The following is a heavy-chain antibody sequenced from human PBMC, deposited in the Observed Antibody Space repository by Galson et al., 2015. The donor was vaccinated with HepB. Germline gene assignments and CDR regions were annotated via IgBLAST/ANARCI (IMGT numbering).Heavy chain of an antibody. Sequence: SLRLSCAASEFTLSGYALTWVRQAPGKGLEWVSTISGSGGTTYYADSVKGRFTISRDNSKNTLYVQMSSLRAEDTAVYYCAKIIAYPTEYTYYYYMDVWGKGTTVTVSS. J-gene: IGHJ6*03. CDR3: AKIIAYPTEYTYYYYMDV. CDR2: ISGSGGTT. D-gene: IGHD1-1*01. V-gene: IGHV3-23*01. CDR1: EFTLSGYA.